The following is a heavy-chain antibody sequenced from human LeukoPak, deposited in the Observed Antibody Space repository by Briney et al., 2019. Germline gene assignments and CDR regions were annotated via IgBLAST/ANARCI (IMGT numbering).Heavy chain of an antibody. CDR1: GYTFTSYG. D-gene: IGHD5-12*01. Sequence: ASVKASCKASGYTFTSYGISWVRQAPGQGLEWMGWISAYNGNTNYAQKFQGRVTMTTDTSTSTAYMELRSLRSDDTAVYYCARKVYSGYAGYFDYWGQGTLVTVSS. J-gene: IGHJ4*02. CDR3: ARKVYSGYAGYFDY. V-gene: IGHV1-18*01. CDR2: ISAYNGNT.